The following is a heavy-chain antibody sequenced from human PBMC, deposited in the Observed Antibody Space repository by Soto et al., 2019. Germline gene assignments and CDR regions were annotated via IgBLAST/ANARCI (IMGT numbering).Heavy chain of an antibody. Sequence: EVQLVQSGAEVKKPGESLRISCKGSGYSFTSYWISWVRQMPGKGLEWMGRIDPSDSYTNYSPSFQGHVTISADKSISTASLQWSSLKASDTAMYYCARHGDIVVVVAATGIDWFDPWGQGTLVTVSS. CDR3: ARHGDIVVVVAATGIDWFDP. CDR1: GYSFTSYW. D-gene: IGHD2-15*01. V-gene: IGHV5-10-1*03. J-gene: IGHJ5*02. CDR2: IDPSDSYT.